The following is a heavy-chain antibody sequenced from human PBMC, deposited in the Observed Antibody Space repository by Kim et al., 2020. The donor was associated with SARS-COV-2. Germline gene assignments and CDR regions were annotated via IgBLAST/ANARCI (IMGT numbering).Heavy chain of an antibody. CDR3: SKEGGSSWDFDY. J-gene: IGHJ4*02. D-gene: IGHD6-13*01. V-gene: IGHV3-23*01. CDR2: IIDSAGRP. Sequence: WGSLRLSCAASGFTFRSYAMSWVRRAPGKGLEWVSTIIDSAGRPYDADSVKGRFTISRDNSKNTLYLQMNSLRAEDTAVYYCSKEGGSSWDFDYWGQGTLVTVSS. CDR1: GFTFRSYA.